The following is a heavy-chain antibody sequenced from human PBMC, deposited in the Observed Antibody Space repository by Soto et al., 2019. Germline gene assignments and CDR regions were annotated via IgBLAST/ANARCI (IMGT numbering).Heavy chain of an antibody. Sequence: ASVKVSCKASGYTFTNYVIHWVRQAPGQRLEWMGWINAGNGNTEYSQKFQGRVTLTRDTSASTAYMELSSLRSEDMAVYYCARNWTPHSPFDYWGQGTLVTVS. CDR2: INAGNGNT. D-gene: IGHD1-1*01. J-gene: IGHJ4*02. V-gene: IGHV1-3*01. CDR1: GYTFTNYV. CDR3: ARNWTPHSPFDY.